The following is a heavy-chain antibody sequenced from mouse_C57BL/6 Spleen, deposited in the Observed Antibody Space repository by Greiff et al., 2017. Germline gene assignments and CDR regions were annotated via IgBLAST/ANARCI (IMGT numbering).Heavy chain of an antibody. D-gene: IGHD3-2*02. CDR3: ARQIDSSGYYFDY. J-gene: IGHJ2*01. V-gene: IGHV5-6*01. CDR1: GFTFSSYV. Sequence: EVHLVESGGDLVKPGGSLKLSCAASGFTFSSYVMSWVRQTPDKRLEWVATISSGGSYTYYPDSVKGRFTISRDNAKNTLYLQMSSLKSEDTAMYYCARQIDSSGYYFDYWGQGTTLTVSS. CDR2: ISSGGSYT.